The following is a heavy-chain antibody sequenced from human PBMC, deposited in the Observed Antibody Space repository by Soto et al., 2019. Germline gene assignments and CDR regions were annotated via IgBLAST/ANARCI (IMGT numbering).Heavy chain of an antibody. D-gene: IGHD1-26*01. Sequence: GGSLGLSCAASGFTFSSNSMSWVRQAPGGGLEWVSAISDSAERIFYVDSVKGRFTISRDNSKNKLYLQMDSLRAEDTAVYYCVTLALGKFDYWGQGNLVTVSS. J-gene: IGHJ4*02. CDR2: ISDSAERI. CDR3: VTLALGKFDY. V-gene: IGHV3-23*01. CDR1: GFTFSSNS.